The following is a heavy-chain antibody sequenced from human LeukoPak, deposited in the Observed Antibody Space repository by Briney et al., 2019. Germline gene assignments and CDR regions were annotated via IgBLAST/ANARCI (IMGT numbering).Heavy chain of an antibody. Sequence: SETLSLTCTVSGGSISSYYWSWIRQPPGKGLEWIGYIYYSGSTNYNPSLKSRVTISVDTSKNQFSLKLSSVTAADTAVYCCARAGMVRGVITLDYWGQGTLVTVSS. CDR1: GGSISSYY. V-gene: IGHV4-59*01. CDR3: ARAGMVRGVITLDY. D-gene: IGHD3-10*01. J-gene: IGHJ4*02. CDR2: IYYSGST.